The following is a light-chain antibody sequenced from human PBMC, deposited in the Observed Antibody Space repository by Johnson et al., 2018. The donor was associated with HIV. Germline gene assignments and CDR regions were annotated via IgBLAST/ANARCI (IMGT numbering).Light chain of an antibody. Sequence: QFVLTQPPSVSAAPGQKVTISCSGNTSNFDNNYVSWYLQLPETAPKLLIYENNKRPWGITDRFSASKSSTSPPLGITGVQTGDEADYYWGTWDSSRSDYVFGPGTKVTVL. J-gene: IGLJ1*01. V-gene: IGLV1-51*02. CDR1: TSNFDNNY. CDR2: ENN. CDR3: GTWDSSRSDYV.